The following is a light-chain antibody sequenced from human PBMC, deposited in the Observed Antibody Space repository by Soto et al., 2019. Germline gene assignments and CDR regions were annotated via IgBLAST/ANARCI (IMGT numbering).Light chain of an antibody. CDR1: SSDVGSYNL. Sequence: QSALTQPASVSGSPGQSITISCTGTSSDVGSYNLVSWYQQHPGKAPKLMIYEVSKRPSGVSNRFSGSKSGNTASLTISGLQDEEEADYYCCSYAGSSTVVFGGGTKVTVL. CDR2: EVS. J-gene: IGLJ2*01. V-gene: IGLV2-23*02. CDR3: CSYAGSSTVV.